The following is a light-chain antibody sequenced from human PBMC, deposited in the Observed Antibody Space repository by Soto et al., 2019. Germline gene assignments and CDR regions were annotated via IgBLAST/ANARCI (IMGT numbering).Light chain of an antibody. CDR3: QSYDSSLSGRDVV. Sequence: QSVLTQPPSVSGAPGQRVTISCTGSSSNIGAGYDVHWYQQLPGTAPKLLIYGNSNRPSGVPDRFSGSKSGTSASLAITGLQAEYEADYYCQSYDSSLSGRDVVFGGGTKLTVL. V-gene: IGLV1-40*01. J-gene: IGLJ2*01. CDR1: SSNIGAGYD. CDR2: GNS.